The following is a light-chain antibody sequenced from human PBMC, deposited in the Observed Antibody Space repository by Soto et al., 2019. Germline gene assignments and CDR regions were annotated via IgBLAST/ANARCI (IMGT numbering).Light chain of an antibody. J-gene: IGKJ5*01. Sequence: IHMTHSPSSLSASVLYRISITFRAIQDISNYLAWYQQKPGKVPKLLIYSASTLQSGVPSRFSGSGSGTDFTLTISSLQPEDVATYFCQKYNSALTFGQGTRLEI. CDR3: QKYNSALT. CDR1: QDISNY. V-gene: IGKV1-27*01. CDR2: SAS.